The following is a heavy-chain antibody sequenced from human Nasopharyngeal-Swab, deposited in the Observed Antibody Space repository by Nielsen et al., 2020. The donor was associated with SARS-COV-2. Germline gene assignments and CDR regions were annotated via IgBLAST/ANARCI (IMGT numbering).Heavy chain of an antibody. CDR1: GGSFSGYY. J-gene: IGHJ5*02. V-gene: IGHV4-34*01. D-gene: IGHD3-10*01. Sequence: ETLSLTCAVYGGSFSGYYWSWIRQPPGKGLEWIGEINHSGSTNYNPSLKSRVTISVDTSKNQFSLKLSSVTAADTAVYYCARGGGSGSYYNRRWFDPWGQGTLVTVSS. CDR3: ARGGGSGSYYNRRWFDP. CDR2: INHSGST.